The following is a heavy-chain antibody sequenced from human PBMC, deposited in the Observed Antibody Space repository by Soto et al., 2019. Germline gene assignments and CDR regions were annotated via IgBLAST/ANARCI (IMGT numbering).Heavy chain of an antibody. D-gene: IGHD2-15*01. CDR3: AKRRGAGGHFDY. Sequence: QPGGSLRLSCAASGFTFSTYAMGWVRQAPGKGLEWVSVVSSGGGTHYADSVKGRFTVSRDNSKNTLSLQMNSLRADDTAAYYCAKRRGAGGHFDYWGQGALVTVSS. J-gene: IGHJ4*02. CDR1: GFTFSTYA. V-gene: IGHV3-23*01. CDR2: VSSGGGT.